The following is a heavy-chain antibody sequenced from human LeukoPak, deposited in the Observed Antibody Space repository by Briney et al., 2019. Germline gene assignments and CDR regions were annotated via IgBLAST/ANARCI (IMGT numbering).Heavy chain of an antibody. CDR2: IYPGDSDT. J-gene: IGHJ4*02. V-gene: IGHV5-51*01. CDR3: TIRAYSYEYFDF. Sequence: GESLKISCKGSGYTFTNPWIGWVRQTPGKGLEWMGSIYPGDSDTRYSPSFQGQVTISVDKSISTAYLQWSSLKASNTAMYYCTIRAYSYEYFDFWGQGTLVTVSS. CDR1: GYTFTNPW. D-gene: IGHD5-18*01.